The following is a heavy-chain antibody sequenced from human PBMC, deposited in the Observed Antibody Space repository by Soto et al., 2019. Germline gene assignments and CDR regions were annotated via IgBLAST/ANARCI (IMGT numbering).Heavy chain of an antibody. Sequence: NPGGSLRLSCAASGFTFSSCSMNWVRQAPGKGLEWVSSISSSSSYIYYADSVKGRFTISRDNAKNSLYLQMNSLRAEDTAVYYCARDGAPGGRDGARHPFDYWGQETLVTVS. CDR2: ISSSSSYI. J-gene: IGHJ4*02. CDR1: GFTFSSCS. D-gene: IGHD2-15*01. CDR3: ARDGAPGGRDGARHPFDY. V-gene: IGHV3-21*01.